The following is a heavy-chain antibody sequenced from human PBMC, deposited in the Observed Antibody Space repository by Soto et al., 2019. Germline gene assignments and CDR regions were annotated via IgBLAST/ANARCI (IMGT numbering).Heavy chain of an antibody. D-gene: IGHD3-10*01. CDR1: SGSITSSY. Sequence: ETLSLTCTFSSGSITSSYWSWLPQPPGKGLEWIGYIYYSGSTNYNPSLKSRVTISVDTSKNQFSLKLNSMTAADTAVYYRARHNYGSGSTYFDYWGQGTLVTGSS. CDR3: ARHNYGSGSTYFDY. V-gene: IGHV4-59*08. J-gene: IGHJ4*02. CDR2: IYYSGST.